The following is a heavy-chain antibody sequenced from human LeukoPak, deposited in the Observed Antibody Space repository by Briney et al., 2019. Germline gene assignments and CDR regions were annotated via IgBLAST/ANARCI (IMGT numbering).Heavy chain of an antibody. CDR3: AKGRYNNGWDYFDY. V-gene: IGHV3-23*01. D-gene: IGHD6-19*01. J-gene: IGHJ4*02. Sequence: PGGSLRLSCAASGFTFSNFLMTWVRQAPGKGLEWVSSISGSGAVTYDSDSVKGRFTISRDNPKSMLFLQMNSLRAEETATYFCAKGRYNNGWDYFDYWGLGTLVTVSS. CDR2: ISGSGAVT. CDR1: GFTFSNFL.